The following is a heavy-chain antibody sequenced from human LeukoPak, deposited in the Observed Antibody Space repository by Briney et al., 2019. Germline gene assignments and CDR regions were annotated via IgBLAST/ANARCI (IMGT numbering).Heavy chain of an antibody. D-gene: IGHD5-12*01. CDR1: GGSFGTFY. V-gene: IGHV4-4*07. CDR2: IFSSGNA. CDR3: ARWAHSVTYESWFFDL. J-gene: IGHJ2*01. Sequence: DPSETLSLTCSVSGGSFGTFYWGWIRQPAGKGLEWLGRIFSSGNANYNPSLKSRLIMSVDTSKNEFSLRLNSVTAADTAVYYCARWAHSVTYESWFFDLWGRGTLVTVSS.